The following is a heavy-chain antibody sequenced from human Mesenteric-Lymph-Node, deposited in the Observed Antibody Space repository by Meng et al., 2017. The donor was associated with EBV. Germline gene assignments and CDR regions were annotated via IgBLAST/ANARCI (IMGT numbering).Heavy chain of an antibody. CDR3: ARASYGSGSPLGESWFDP. V-gene: IGHV4-31*03. J-gene: IGHJ5*02. CDR1: GGSISSGGYY. CDR2: IHDSGST. Sequence: VPPHGAGQGLVKPYQTLSFTCTVFGGSISSGGYYWSWIRQHPGKGLEWIGYIHDSGSTYYNPSLKSRVTISADTSKNQFSLKLSSVTAADTAVYYCARASYGSGSPLGESWFDPWGQGTLVTVSS. D-gene: IGHD3-10*01.